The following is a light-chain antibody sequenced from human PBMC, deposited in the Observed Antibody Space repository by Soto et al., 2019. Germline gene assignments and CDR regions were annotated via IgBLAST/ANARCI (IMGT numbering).Light chain of an antibody. CDR2: DVT. CDR3: CSYAGGYIYV. J-gene: IGLJ1*01. V-gene: IGLV2-11*01. CDR1: SNDVGGYNY. Sequence: QSALTQPPSVSGSPGQSVTISCTGTSNDVGGYNYVSWYQQHPGKAPRLMIYDVTKRPPGVPDRFSGSKSDNTASLTISGLQAEDEADYYCCSYAGGYIYVFGTGTKVTVL.